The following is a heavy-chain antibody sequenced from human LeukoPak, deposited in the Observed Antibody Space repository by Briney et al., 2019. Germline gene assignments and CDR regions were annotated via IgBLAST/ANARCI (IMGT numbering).Heavy chain of an antibody. V-gene: IGHV1-24*01. D-gene: IGHD1-14*01. Sequence: ASVKVFCKVSGYTLTELSMHWVGQAPGKGLEWMGGFDPEDGETIYAQKFQGRVTMTEDTSTDTAYMELSSLRSEDTAVYYCATGPVNHKNYYDMDDWGQGTTVTVSS. CDR2: FDPEDGET. CDR3: ATGPVNHKNYYDMDD. CDR1: GYTLTELS. J-gene: IGHJ6*02.